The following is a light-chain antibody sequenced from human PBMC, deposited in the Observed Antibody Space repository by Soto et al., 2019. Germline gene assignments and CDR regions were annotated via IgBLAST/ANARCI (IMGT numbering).Light chain of an antibody. CDR1: SSDVGGYNY. CDR3: CSYAGSPRYV. J-gene: IGLJ1*01. CDR2: DVS. V-gene: IGLV2-11*01. Sequence: QSALTQPRSVSGSPGQSVTISCTGTSSDVGGYNYVSWYQQHPGKAPKVMIYDVSEQPSGVPDRFSGSKSGNTASLTISGLQAEDEADYYCCSYAGSPRYVLGTGTKLTVL.